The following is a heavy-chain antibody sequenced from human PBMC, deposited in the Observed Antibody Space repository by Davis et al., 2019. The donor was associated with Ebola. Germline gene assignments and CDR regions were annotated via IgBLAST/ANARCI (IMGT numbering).Heavy chain of an antibody. CDR1: GYTFNVYH. V-gene: IGHV1-2*02. CDR3: AGMRTGIAASGLEY. J-gene: IGHJ4*02. D-gene: IGHD6-13*01. CDR2: INPYSGGT. Sequence: ASVKVSCKASGYTFNVYHLHWVRQAPGQGLEWMGWINPYSGGTNYAQNFQGRVIMTSDTSISTVYMELTRLSTDDTAVYYCAGMRTGIAASGLEYWGQGALVTVSS.